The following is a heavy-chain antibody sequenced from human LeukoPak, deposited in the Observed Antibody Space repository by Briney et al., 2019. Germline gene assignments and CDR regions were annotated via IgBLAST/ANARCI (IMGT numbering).Heavy chain of an antibody. D-gene: IGHD3-9*01. CDR1: GFTFSSYA. V-gene: IGHV3-23*01. Sequence: QSGGSLRLSCAASGFTFSSYAMSWVRQAPGKGLEWVSAISGSGGSTYYADSVKGRFTISRDNSKNTLYLQMNSLRAEDTAVYYCAKYDILTGYGIDYWGQGTLVTVSS. J-gene: IGHJ4*02. CDR2: ISGSGGST. CDR3: AKYDILTGYGIDY.